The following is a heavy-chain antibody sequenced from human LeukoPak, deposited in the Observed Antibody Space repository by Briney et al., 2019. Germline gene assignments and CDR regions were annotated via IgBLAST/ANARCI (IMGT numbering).Heavy chain of an antibody. CDR2: IYYSGST. V-gene: IGHV4-39*01. Sequence: SETLSLTCTVSGGSISSSSYYWGWIRQPPGKGPEWIGSIYYSGSTYYNPSLKSRVTISVDTSKNQFSLKLSSVTAADTAVYYCARHVGPIAARPPGWFDPWGQGTLVTVSS. CDR3: ARHVGPIAARPPGWFDP. CDR1: GGSISSSSYY. D-gene: IGHD6-6*01. J-gene: IGHJ5*02.